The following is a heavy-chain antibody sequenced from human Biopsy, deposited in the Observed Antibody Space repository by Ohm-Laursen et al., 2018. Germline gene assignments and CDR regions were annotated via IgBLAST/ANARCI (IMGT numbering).Heavy chain of an antibody. D-gene: IGHD3-3*01. J-gene: IGHJ3*02. CDR3: TKARGRFLEWVDPFDI. CDR2: ISWNGGSS. Sequence: SLRLSCSASGSTFDDFGMHWVRHAPGKGLEWVSSISWNGGSSDYADSVKGRFAISRDNAKNSLYLQMSSLRAEDTASYYCTKARGRFLEWVDPFDIWGQGTMVTVSS. CDR1: GSTFDDFG. V-gene: IGHV3-9*01.